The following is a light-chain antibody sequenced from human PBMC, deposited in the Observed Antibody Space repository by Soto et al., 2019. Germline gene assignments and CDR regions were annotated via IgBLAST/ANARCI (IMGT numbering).Light chain of an antibody. CDR2: GAS. Sequence: EIVMTQSPATLSVSPGEGATLSCRASQSVSSKLAWYQQKPGQAPRLLIYGASNRATGVPARISGSVSGTEFTLTIASLQSEDFAIYYCQQYSSWLWTFGQGTKVDIK. V-gene: IGKV3-15*01. J-gene: IGKJ1*01. CDR1: QSVSSK. CDR3: QQYSSWLWT.